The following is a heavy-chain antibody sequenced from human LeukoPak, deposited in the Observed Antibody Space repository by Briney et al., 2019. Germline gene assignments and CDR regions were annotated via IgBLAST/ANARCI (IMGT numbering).Heavy chain of an antibody. J-gene: IGHJ4*02. Sequence: PGGSLRLSCAAPGFPFSSYSMNWVRQAPGKGLEWVSSISSSSSYIYYADSVKGRFTISRDNAKNSLYLQMNSLRAEDTAVYYCARSYDSSGYYYFFFDYWGQGTLVTVSS. CDR3: ARSYDSSGYYYFFFDY. V-gene: IGHV3-21*01. CDR1: GFPFSSYS. D-gene: IGHD3-22*01. CDR2: ISSSSSYI.